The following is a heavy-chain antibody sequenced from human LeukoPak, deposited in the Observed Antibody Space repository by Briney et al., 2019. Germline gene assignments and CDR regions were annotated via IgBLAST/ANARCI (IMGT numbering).Heavy chain of an antibody. CDR2: ISWNSGSI. V-gene: IGHV3-9*01. D-gene: IGHD3-3*01. Sequence: SLRLSCAASGFTFDDYAMHWVRQAPGKGLERVSGISWNSGSIGYADSVKGRFTISRDNAKNSLYLQMNSLRAEDTALYYCAKCITIFGVVESCALDIWGQGTMVTVSS. J-gene: IGHJ3*02. CDR3: AKCITIFGVVESCALDI. CDR1: GFTFDDYA.